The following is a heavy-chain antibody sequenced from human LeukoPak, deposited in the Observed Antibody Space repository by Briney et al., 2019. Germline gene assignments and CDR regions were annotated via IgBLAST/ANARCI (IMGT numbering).Heavy chain of an antibody. J-gene: IGHJ4*02. CDR3: VRDSEGSFDS. D-gene: IGHD3/OR15-3a*01. CDR1: GFTFGTYD. Sequence: PGGSLRPSCAASGFTFGTYDMSWVRQPPGKGLEWVSTLACLDSSCTEYYSDSVKGRFSISRDKSRSTLSLQLNSLRVEDTAMYYCVRDSEGSFDSWGQGTLVTVSS. V-gene: IGHV3-23*01. CDR2: CLDSSCTE.